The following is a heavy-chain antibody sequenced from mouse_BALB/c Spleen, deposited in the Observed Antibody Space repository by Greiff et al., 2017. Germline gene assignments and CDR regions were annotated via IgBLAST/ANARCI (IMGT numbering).Heavy chain of an antibody. CDR3: ARNGPYWYFDV. J-gene: IGHJ1*01. CDR2: IDPANGNT. Sequence: EVQLQESGAELVKPGASVKLSCTASGFNIKDTYMHWVKQRPEQGLEWIGRIDPANGNTKYDPKFQGKATITADTSSNTAYLQLSSLTSEDTAVYYCARNGPYWYFDVWGAGTTVTVSS. CDR1: GFNIKDTY. V-gene: IGHV14-3*02.